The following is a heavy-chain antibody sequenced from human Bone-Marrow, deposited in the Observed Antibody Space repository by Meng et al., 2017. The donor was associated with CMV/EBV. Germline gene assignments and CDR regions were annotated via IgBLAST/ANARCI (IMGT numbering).Heavy chain of an antibody. D-gene: IGHD3-10*01. CDR1: LRSYG. Sequence: LRSYGMNWGRQAPGKGLEWVSSISSSSSYIYYADSVKGRFTISRDNAKNSLYLQMNSLRAEDTAVYYCARVLEYYYGSGSYFHYFGYWGQGTLVTVSS. J-gene: IGHJ4*02. CDR3: ARVLEYYYGSGSYFHYFGY. CDR2: ISSSSSYI. V-gene: IGHV3-21*01.